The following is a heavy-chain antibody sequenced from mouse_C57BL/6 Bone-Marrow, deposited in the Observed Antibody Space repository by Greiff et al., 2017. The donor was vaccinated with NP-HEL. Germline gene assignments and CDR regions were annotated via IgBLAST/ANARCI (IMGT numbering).Heavy chain of an antibody. CDR1: GFTFSDYG. Sequence: EVKLMESGGGLVKPGGSLKLSCAASGFTFSDYGMHWVRQAPEKGLEWVAYISSGSSTIYYADTVKGRFTISRDNAKNTLFLQMTSLRSEDKAMYYCARERDDYYDAMDYWGQGTSVTVSS. D-gene: IGHD2-4*01. CDR2: ISSGSSTI. J-gene: IGHJ4*01. CDR3: ARERDDYYDAMDY. V-gene: IGHV5-17*01.